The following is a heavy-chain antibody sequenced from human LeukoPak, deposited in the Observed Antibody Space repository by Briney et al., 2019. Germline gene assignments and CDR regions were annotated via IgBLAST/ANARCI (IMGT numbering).Heavy chain of an antibody. CDR1: GGTFSSYA. J-gene: IGHJ6*02. V-gene: IGHV1-69*04. D-gene: IGHD6-19*01. CDR3: ARVPPVAGSDV. CDR2: IIPILGIA. Sequence: SVKVSCKASGGTFSSYAISWVRQAPGQGLEWMGRIIPILGIANYAQKFQGRVTITADKSTSTAYMELSSLRSVDTAVYYCARVPPVAGSDVWGQGTTVTVSS.